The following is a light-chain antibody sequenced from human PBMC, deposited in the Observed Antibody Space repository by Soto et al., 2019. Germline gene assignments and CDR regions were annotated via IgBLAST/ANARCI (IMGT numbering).Light chain of an antibody. J-gene: IGKJ5*01. Sequence: DVVMTQTPLSLSVAPGQPASISCKSSQSLLHITVETFLFWYLQKPGQSPQLLIYEVSTRVSGVSDRFCGSGSGTDFTLGISRVETDDVGIYYCMQSTYLRPTFGHVTRLVIE. CDR1: QSLLHITVETF. CDR2: EVS. V-gene: IGKV2D-29*02. CDR3: MQSTYLRPT.